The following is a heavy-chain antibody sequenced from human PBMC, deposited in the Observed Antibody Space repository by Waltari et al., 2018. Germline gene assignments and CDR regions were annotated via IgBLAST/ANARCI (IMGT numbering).Heavy chain of an antibody. D-gene: IGHD3-22*01. CDR2: ISWDGGST. CDR1: GFTFDDYT. Sequence: EVQLVESGGVVVQPGGSLRLSCAASGFTFDDYTMHWVRQAPGKGLEWVSLISWDGGSTYYADSVKGRFTISRDNSKNSLYLQMNSLRTEDTALYYCAKASYYDSSGYYDHWGQGTLVTVSS. CDR3: AKASYYDSSGYYDH. J-gene: IGHJ4*02. V-gene: IGHV3-43*01.